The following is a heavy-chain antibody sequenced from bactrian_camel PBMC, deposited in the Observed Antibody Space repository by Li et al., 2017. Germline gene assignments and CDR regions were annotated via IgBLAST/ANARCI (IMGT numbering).Heavy chain of an antibody. CDR3: AAVRSYCLSIGRRDDYDY. CDR1: GLVYPFWS. V-gene: IGHV3S31*01. Sequence: EVQLVESGGGLVQPGGSLTLSCAASGLVYPFWSMAWFRQAPGKEREGVSSINTLGIRQYADSVKGRFTISKDNAKNTLSLQMNSLKPEDTGMYYCAAVRSYCLSIGRRDDYDYWGQGTQVTVS. D-gene: IGHD2*01. CDR2: INTLGIR. J-gene: IGHJ4*01.